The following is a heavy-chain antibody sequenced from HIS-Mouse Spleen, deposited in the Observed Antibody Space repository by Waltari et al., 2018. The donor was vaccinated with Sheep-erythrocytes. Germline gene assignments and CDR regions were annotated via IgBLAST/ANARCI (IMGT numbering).Heavy chain of an antibody. D-gene: IGHD4-17*01. CDR3: ARFYGDFTRAFDI. Sequence: WISAYNGNTNDAQKVQGRVTMTTDTTTSTAEMELRSLRSDDTAVYYCARFYGDFTRAFDIWGQGTMVTVSS. J-gene: IGHJ3*02. V-gene: IGHV1-18*01. CDR2: ISAYNGNT.